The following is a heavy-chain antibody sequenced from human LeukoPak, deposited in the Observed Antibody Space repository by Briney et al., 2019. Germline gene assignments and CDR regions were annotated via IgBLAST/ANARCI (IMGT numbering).Heavy chain of an antibody. V-gene: IGHV4-59*01. CDR3: ARAVADYYFDY. J-gene: IGHJ4*02. D-gene: IGHD6-19*01. CDR2: IYYSGST. Sequence: KPSETLSLTCTVSGGPISSYYWSWIRQPPGNGLEWIGYIYYSGSTNYNPSPKSRVTISVDTSKNQFSLKLSSVTAADTAVYYCARAVADYYFDYWGQGTLVTVSS. CDR1: GGPISSYY.